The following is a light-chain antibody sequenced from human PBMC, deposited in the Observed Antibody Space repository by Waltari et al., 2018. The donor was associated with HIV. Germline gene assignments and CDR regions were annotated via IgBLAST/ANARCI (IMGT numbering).Light chain of an antibody. CDR3: SSYTSSSTLFV. V-gene: IGLV2-14*01. CDR1: SSDIGGYNF. CDR2: DVS. J-gene: IGLJ1*01. Sequence: QSALTQPPSVSGSPGQSIPISCTGASSDIGGYNFVSWYPQTPGKAPQLMIYDVSNRPAGVSSRFSGAKSGNTAARTIAGLQAEDEADYYCSSYTSSSTLFVFGTGTKVTVL.